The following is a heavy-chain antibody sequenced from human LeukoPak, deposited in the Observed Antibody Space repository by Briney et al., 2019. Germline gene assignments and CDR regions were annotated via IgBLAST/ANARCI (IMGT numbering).Heavy chain of an antibody. CDR2: IYYSGST. J-gene: IGHJ4*02. Sequence: PSETLSLTCAVYGGSFSGYYWSWIRQPPGKGLEWIGYIYYSGSTNYNPSLKSRVTISLDTSKNQFSLKLSSVTAADTAVYYCARLRDGYFDYWGQGTLVTVSS. CDR3: ARLRDGYFDY. CDR1: GGSFSGYY. D-gene: IGHD2-21*01. V-gene: IGHV4-59*08.